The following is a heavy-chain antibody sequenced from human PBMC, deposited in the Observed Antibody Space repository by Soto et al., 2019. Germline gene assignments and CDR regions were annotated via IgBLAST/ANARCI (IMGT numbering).Heavy chain of an antibody. CDR1: GDSVSSNSAA. J-gene: IGHJ4*02. CDR2: TYYRSKWYN. D-gene: IGHD6-13*01. CDR3: EGFRYTWGSTWYFDY. Sequence: SQTLSLTCAISGDSVSSNSAAWNWIRQSPSRGLEWLGRTYYRSKWYNDYAVSVKSRITINPDTSKNQFSLQLNSVTPEDTAVYYCEGFRYTWGSTWYFDYWCQGILVTVS. V-gene: IGHV6-1*01.